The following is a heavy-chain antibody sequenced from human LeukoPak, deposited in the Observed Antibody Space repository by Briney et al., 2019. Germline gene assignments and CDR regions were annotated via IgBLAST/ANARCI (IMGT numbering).Heavy chain of an antibody. V-gene: IGHV3-23*01. D-gene: IGHD6-19*01. CDR2: SSGDEDSI. J-gene: IGHJ4*02. CDR3: TIELMTGFSSGWHFAY. Sequence: GGSLRLSCAASGLTFKNFAMSWVRQAPGKGLEWLAVSSGDEDSIHYADSVRGHFVISTDNSENTSYLHMHSLRAEDKAVYYCTIELMTGFSSGWHFAYWGQGTLVTVSS. CDR1: GLTFKNFA.